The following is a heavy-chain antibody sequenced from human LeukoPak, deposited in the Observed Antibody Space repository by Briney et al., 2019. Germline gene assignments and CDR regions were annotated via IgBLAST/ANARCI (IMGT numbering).Heavy chain of an antibody. V-gene: IGHV4-59*08. CDR3: ARHSSGWHTIYFDY. J-gene: IGHJ4*02. CDR2: ISDSGST. CDR1: GGSISSYY. Sequence: PSETLSLTCTVSGGSISSYYWSWFRQPPGKGLEWIGHISDSGSTNYNPSLKSRVTISVDTSKNHFSLKLNSVTAADTAVYYCARHSSGWHTIYFDYWGRGTRVTVSS. D-gene: IGHD6-19*01.